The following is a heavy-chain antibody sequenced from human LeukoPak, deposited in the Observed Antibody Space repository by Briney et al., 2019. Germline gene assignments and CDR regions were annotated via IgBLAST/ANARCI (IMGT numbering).Heavy chain of an antibody. CDR2: IIPIFGTA. J-gene: IGHJ4*02. V-gene: IGHV1-69*13. Sequence: SVKVSCKASGGTFSSYAISWVRQASGQGLEWMGGIIPIFGTANYAQKFQGRVTITADESTSTAYMELSSLRSEDTAVYYCATVLRYFDWLPIDYWGQGTLVTVSS. CDR1: GGTFSSYA. D-gene: IGHD3-9*01. CDR3: ATVLRYFDWLPIDY.